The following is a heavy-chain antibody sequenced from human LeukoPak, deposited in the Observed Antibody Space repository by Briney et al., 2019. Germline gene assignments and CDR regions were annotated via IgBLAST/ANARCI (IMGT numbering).Heavy chain of an antibody. D-gene: IGHD6-13*01. J-gene: IGHJ4*02. CDR1: GFTFSSYG. Sequence: PGGSLRLSCAASGFTFSSYGMHWVRQAQGKGLEWVAVIWYDGSNKYYADSVKGRFTISRDNSKNTLYLQMNSLRAEDTAVYYCARDHRGIAAAGTATDYWGQGTLVTVSS. V-gene: IGHV3-33*01. CDR3: ARDHRGIAAAGTATDY. CDR2: IWYDGSNK.